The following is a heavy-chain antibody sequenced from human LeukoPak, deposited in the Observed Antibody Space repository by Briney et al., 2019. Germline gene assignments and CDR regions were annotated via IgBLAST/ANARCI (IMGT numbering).Heavy chain of an antibody. CDR2: IYYSGST. Sequence: LSETLSLTCTVSGGSISSSSYYWGWIRQPPGKGLEWIGSIYYSGSTYYNPSLKSRVTISVDTSENQFSLKLSSVTAADTAVYYCARGGCSGGSCYSNWFDPWGQGTLVTVSS. CDR1: GGSISSSSYY. V-gene: IGHV4-39*07. J-gene: IGHJ5*02. D-gene: IGHD2-15*01. CDR3: ARGGCSGGSCYSNWFDP.